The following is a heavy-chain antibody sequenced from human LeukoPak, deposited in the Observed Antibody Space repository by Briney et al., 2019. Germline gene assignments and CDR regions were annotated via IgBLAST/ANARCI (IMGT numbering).Heavy chain of an antibody. CDR1: GFTLSSNY. V-gene: IGHV3-66*02. CDR2: IYSGRST. CDR3: AATAGIAVFDY. D-gene: IGHD6-19*01. J-gene: IGHJ4*02. Sequence: GGSLRLSCAASGFTLSSNYMSWVRPAPGKGREWVSVIYSGRSTYYADSVKGRFTISRDNSKSTLYFQMNSLRAEDTAVYYCAATAGIAVFDYWGQGTLVTVSS.